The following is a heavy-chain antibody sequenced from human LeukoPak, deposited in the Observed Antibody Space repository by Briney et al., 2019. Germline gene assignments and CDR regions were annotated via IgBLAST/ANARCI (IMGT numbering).Heavy chain of an antibody. V-gene: IGHV1-69*05. CDR3: ARGDGYCSGGSCYPEAFDI. D-gene: IGHD2-15*01. J-gene: IGHJ3*02. CDR2: IIPIFGTA. CDR1: GGTFSSYA. Sequence: ASVKVSCKASGGTFSSYAISWVRQAPGQGLEWMGGIIPIFGTANYAQKFQGRVTITTDESTSTAYMELRSLRSDDTAVYYCARGDGYCSGGSCYPEAFDIWGQGTMVTVSS.